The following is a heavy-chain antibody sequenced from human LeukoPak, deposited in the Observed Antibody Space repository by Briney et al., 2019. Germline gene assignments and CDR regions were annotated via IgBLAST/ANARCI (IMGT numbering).Heavy chain of an antibody. CDR3: AREVGRYFDWFHPGWFDP. J-gene: IGHJ5*02. CDR1: GYTFTSYD. CDR2: MNPNSGNT. Sequence: ASVKVSCKASGYTFTSYDINWVRQATGQGLEWMGWMNPNSGNTGYAQKFQGRVTITRNTSISTAYMELSRLRSDDTAVYYCAREVGRYFDWFHPGWFDPWGQGTLVTVSS. V-gene: IGHV1-8*03. D-gene: IGHD3-9*01.